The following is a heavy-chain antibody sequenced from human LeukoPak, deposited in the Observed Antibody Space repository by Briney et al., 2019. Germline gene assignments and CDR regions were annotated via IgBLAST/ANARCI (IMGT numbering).Heavy chain of an antibody. CDR1: GFTFSSYA. D-gene: IGHD3-3*01. CDR2: ISGSGGST. CDR3: AKDQGEKSGYYKSRLFDS. V-gene: IGHV3-23*01. Sequence: GGSLRLSCAASGFTFSSYAMSWVRQAPGKGLEWVSAISGSGGSTYYADSVKGRFTISRDNSKNTLYLQMNSLKPEDTAVYYCAKDQGEKSGYYKSRLFDSWGQGTLVTVSS. J-gene: IGHJ4*02.